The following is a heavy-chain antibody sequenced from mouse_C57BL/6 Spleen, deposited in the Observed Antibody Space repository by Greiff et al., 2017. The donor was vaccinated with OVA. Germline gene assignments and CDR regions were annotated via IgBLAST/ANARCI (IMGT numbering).Heavy chain of an antibody. CDR3: ARFISGDWYFDV. D-gene: IGHD3-1*01. CDR2: IHPNSGST. Sequence: QVQLQQPGAELVKPGASVKLSCKASGYTFTSYWMHWVKQRPGQGLEWIGMIHPNSGSTNYNEKFKSKATLTVDKSSSTAYMQLSSLTSEDSAVYYCARFISGDWYFDVWGTGTTVTVSS. V-gene: IGHV1-64*01. J-gene: IGHJ1*03. CDR1: GYTFTSYW.